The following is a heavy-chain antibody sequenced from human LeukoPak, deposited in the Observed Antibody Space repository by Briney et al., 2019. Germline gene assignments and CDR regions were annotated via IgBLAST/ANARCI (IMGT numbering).Heavy chain of an antibody. CDR3: ARLPGRLDYYDSSGLYYFDY. V-gene: IGHV4-34*01. CDR1: GGSFSGYY. D-gene: IGHD3-22*01. Sequence: PSETLSLTCAVYGGSFSGYYWSWIRQPPGKGLEWIGEINHSGSTNYNPSLKSRVTISVDTSKNQFSLKLSSVTAADTAVYYCARLPGRLDYYDSSGLYYFDYWGQGTLVTVSS. CDR2: INHSGST. J-gene: IGHJ4*02.